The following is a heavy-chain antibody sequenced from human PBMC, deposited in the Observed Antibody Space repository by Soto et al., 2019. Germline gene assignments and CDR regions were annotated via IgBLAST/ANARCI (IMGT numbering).Heavy chain of an antibody. V-gene: IGHV4-30-2*01. J-gene: IGHJ5*02. CDR2: IYESGRT. Sequence: TLSLTCIVSGASISTGGYAWSWIRQPPGKGPEWIGYIYESGRTYYKPSLKSRASISMDKSRNQFSVRLTSVTAADTAVYFCARGDRYSGSFSDYFDPWGQGTLFTVSS. CDR3: ARGDRYSGSFSDYFDP. D-gene: IGHD1-26*01. CDR1: GASISTGGYA.